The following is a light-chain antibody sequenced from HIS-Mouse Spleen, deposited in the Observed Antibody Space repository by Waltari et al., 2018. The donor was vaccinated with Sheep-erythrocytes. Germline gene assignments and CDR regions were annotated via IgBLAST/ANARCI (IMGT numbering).Light chain of an antibody. V-gene: IGLV1-44*01. Sequence: QSVLTQPPSASGTPGQRVTISCSGSSSNIGSNTVNWYQQLPGTAPKLLSYSNNPRPSGVPDRFSGSKYGTSASLAISGLQSEDEADYYCAAWDDSLNGPVFGGGTKLTVL. CDR2: SNN. J-gene: IGLJ3*02. CDR1: SSNIGSNT. CDR3: AAWDDSLNGPV.